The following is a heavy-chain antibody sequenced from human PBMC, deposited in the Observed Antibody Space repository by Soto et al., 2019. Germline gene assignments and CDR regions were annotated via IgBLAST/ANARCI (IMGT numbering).Heavy chain of an antibody. V-gene: IGHV3-30*04. J-gene: IGHJ6*02. CDR2: ISYDGRNK. D-gene: IGHD3-9*01. CDR1: GFTFSNYA. CDR3: ARDPFYDILTGPKYGMDV. Sequence: PGGSLRLSCAASGFTFSNYAIHWVRQAPGKGLKWVAIISYDGRNKYYADSVKGRFTISRDNSKNTLYLQMNSLRAEDTAIYYCARDPFYDILTGPKYGMDVWGQGTTVTVSS.